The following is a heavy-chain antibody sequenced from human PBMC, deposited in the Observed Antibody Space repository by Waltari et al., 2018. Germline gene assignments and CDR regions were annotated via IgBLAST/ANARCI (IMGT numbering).Heavy chain of an antibody. CDR2: ISWDGVST. CDR1: GFTFDDYT. V-gene: IGHV3-43*01. J-gene: IGHJ4*02. CDR3: AKDGGLRAPFDY. Sequence: EVQLVESGGVVVQPGGSLRLSCAASGFTFDDYTMHWVRQAPGKGLEWVSLISWDGVSTYYADSVKGRFTISRDNSKNSLYLQMNSLRTEDTALYYCAKDGGLRAPFDYWGQGTLVTVSS. D-gene: IGHD2-15*01.